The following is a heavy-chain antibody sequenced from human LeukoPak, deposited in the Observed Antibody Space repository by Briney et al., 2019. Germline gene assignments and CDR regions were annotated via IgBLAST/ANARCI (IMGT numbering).Heavy chain of an antibody. V-gene: IGHV3-30-3*01. J-gene: IGHJ4*02. CDR1: GFPFSRYA. D-gene: IGHD3-22*01. Sequence: GGSLRLSCAASGFPFSRYAVHWVRQAPGKRLEWVALRSHDGGIEDYADSVKGRFTISRDNSRNTLYLQMNSLKPEDTAVYYCASSNEFYYDTSTYVDYWGQGTLVTVSS. CDR3: ASSNEFYYDTSTYVDY. CDR2: RSHDGGIE.